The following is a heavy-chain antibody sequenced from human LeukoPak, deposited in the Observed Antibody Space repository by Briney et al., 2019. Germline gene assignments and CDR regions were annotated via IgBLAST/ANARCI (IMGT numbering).Heavy chain of an antibody. V-gene: IGHV1-69*13. CDR3: ARSKGRRTSGYNHYDAMDV. CDR1: RDTFSSSG. J-gene: IGHJ6*02. CDR2: IVPILRTP. Sequence: GASVKVSCKSFRDTFSSSGISWVRQAPGQGLEWMGGIVPILRTPDYAKKFQGKVTITADESTTTAYMELSSLTSEDTAVYYCARSKGRRTSGYNHYDAMDVWGQGTTVTVSS. D-gene: IGHD3-22*01.